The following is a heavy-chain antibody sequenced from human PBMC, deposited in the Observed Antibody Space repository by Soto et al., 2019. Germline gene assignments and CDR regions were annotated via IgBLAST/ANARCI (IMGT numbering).Heavy chain of an antibody. D-gene: IGHD4-17*01. CDR1: GGSISSSNYY. CDR2: IYYSGST. J-gene: IGHJ5*02. Sequence: SETLSLTCTVSGGSISSSNYYWGWIRQPPGKGLEWIGSIYYSGSTYYNPSLKSRVTISVDTSKNQFSLKVTSVTAADMAVYYCARLTNGDYEGDWFDPWGQGTLVTVSS. CDR3: ARLTNGDYEGDWFDP. V-gene: IGHV4-39*01.